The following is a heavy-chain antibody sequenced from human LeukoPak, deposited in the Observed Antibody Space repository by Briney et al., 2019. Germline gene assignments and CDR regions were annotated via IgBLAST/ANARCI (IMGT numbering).Heavy chain of an antibody. D-gene: IGHD5-24*01. CDR1: GFTFSSYG. CDR2: ISYDGSNK. V-gene: IGHV3-30*18. J-gene: IGHJ4*02. Sequence: GGSLRLSCAASGFTFSSYGMHWVRQAPGKGLEWVAVISYDGSNKYYADSVKGRFTISRDNSKNTLYLQMNSLRAEDTAVYYCAKVAGRDGYNFDYWGQGTLVTVSS. CDR3: AKVAGRDGYNFDY.